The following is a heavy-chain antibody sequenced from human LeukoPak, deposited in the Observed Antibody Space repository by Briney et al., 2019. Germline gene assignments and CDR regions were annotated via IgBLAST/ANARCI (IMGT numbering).Heavy chain of an antibody. Sequence: GGSLRLSCAASGFTFSSYWMHWVRQAPGKGLVWVSRINSDGSSTSYADSVKGRFTISRDNAKNTLYLQMNSLRAEDTAIYYCAKHTTTWTDFDSWGQGTLVTVSS. CDR1: GFTFSSYW. V-gene: IGHV3-74*01. CDR3: AKHTTTWTDFDS. J-gene: IGHJ4*02. CDR2: INSDGSST. D-gene: IGHD3/OR15-3a*01.